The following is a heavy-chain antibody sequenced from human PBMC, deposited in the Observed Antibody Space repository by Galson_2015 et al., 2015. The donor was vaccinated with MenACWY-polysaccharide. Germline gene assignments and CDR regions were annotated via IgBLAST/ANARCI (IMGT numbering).Heavy chain of an antibody. Sequence: YWMYWVRQGPGKGLEWVSRINSDGSGTRYADSVKGRYTISRDNAKNTLYLQMNSLRAEDTAVYYCVRGWKTVPTFDYWGQGNLVTVSS. CDR1: YW. CDR3: VRGWKTVPTFDY. V-gene: IGHV3-74*01. D-gene: IGHD1-1*01. CDR2: INSDGSGT. J-gene: IGHJ4*02.